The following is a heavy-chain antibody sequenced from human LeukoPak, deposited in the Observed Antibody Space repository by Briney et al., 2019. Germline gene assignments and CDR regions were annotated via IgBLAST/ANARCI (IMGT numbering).Heavy chain of an antibody. J-gene: IGHJ4*02. V-gene: IGHV3-49*03. Sequence: GGSLRLSCTASGFTFGDYAMSWFRQAPGKGLEWVGSIRSKAYGGATEYAASVKGRFTISRDDSKSIAHLQMNSLKTEDTAVYYCTRDFLGDTYYYDSSGYYYFDYWGQGTLVTVSS. CDR1: GFTFGDYA. CDR3: TRDFLGDTYYYDSSGYYYFDY. CDR2: IRSKAYGGAT. D-gene: IGHD3-22*01.